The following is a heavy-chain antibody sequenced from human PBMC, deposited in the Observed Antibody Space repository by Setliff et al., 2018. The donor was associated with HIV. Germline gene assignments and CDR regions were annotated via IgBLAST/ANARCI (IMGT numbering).Heavy chain of an antibody. V-gene: IGHV4-39*01. J-gene: IGHJ4*02. CDR2: IYYSGST. CDR3: ARSVPRYCSGGSCYPPLFDY. D-gene: IGHD2-15*01. CDR1: GGSISSSSYY. Sequence: PSETLSLTCTVSGGSISSSSYYWGWIRRPPGKGLEWIGSIYYSGSTYYNPSLKSRVTISVDTSKNQFSLKLSSVTAADTAVYYCARSVPRYCSGGSCYPPLFDYWGQGTLVTVS.